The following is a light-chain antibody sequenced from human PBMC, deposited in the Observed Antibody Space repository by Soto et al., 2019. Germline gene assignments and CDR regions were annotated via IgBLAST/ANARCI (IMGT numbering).Light chain of an antibody. Sequence: SYELTQPPSVSVAPGKTARITCGGNNIGSKSVHWYQQKPGQAPVLVIYYDSDRPSGIPERFSGSNSGNTATLTISRVEAGDEADYYCQVWDSSSDHPRRVFGGGTKLTVL. CDR1: NIGSKS. V-gene: IGLV3-21*04. CDR3: QVWDSSSDHPRRV. CDR2: YDS. J-gene: IGLJ3*02.